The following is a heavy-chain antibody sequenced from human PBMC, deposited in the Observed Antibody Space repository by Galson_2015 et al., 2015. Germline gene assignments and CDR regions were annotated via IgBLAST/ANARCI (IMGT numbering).Heavy chain of an antibody. CDR1: GFTFSDYA. CDR3: VKGYSSRWNSYDAFDI. J-gene: IGHJ3*02. V-gene: IGHV3-64D*06. Sequence: SLRLSCAASGFTFSDYAMHWVRQAPGKGLDYVSGISSNGGSTYSADSVKGRFTISRDNSKNTLYLQMSSLRTEDTAVYYCVKGYSSRWNSYDAFDIWGQGTMVTVSS. D-gene: IGHD6-13*01. CDR2: ISSNGGST.